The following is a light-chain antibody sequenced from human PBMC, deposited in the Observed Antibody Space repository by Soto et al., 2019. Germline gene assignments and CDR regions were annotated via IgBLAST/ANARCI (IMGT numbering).Light chain of an antibody. CDR3: QHYGTSAL. CDR1: ESVSDSY. Sequence: EIVLTQSPGTLSLSPGERATLSCRASESVSDSYLAWYQQKPGQAPRLLIYASSRATGIPDRFSGSGSGTDFTLGISRLEPEDFAVYYCQHYGTSALFGPGTKVEIK. J-gene: IGKJ3*01. CDR2: AS. V-gene: IGKV3-20*01.